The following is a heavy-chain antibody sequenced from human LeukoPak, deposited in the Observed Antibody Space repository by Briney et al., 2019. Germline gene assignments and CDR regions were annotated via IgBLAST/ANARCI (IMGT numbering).Heavy chain of an antibody. CDR2: IYCSGSS. Sequence: SGTLSLTCTVSGGSISGYHWSWIRQPAGKGLEGIGGIYCSGSSYYNPSLKTRVTMSVETSTNQFSLNLRFGTAADTAVYYCARDLWSGPNYLDHWGQGTLVTVSS. CDR3: ARDLWSGPNYLDH. V-gene: IGHV4-4*07. J-gene: IGHJ4*02. D-gene: IGHD3-3*01. CDR1: GGSISGYH.